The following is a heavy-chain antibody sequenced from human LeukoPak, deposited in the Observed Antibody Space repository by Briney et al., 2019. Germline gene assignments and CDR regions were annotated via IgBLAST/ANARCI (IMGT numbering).Heavy chain of an antibody. V-gene: IGHV3-53*01. CDR1: GFTVSSNY. D-gene: IGHD6-13*01. J-gene: IGHJ4*02. CDR3: ARDTPHSSSWYVNY. CDR2: IYSGGST. Sequence: PGGSLRLSCAASGFTVSSNYMSWVRQAPGKGLEWVSVIYSGGSTYYADSVKGRFTISRDNSKNTLYLQMNSLRAEDTAVYYCARDTPHSSSWYVNYWGQGTLVTVSS.